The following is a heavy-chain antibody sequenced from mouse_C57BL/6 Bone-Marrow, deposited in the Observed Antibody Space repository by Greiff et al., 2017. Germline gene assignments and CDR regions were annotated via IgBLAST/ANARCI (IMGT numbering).Heavy chain of an antibody. CDR2: INPSSGYT. J-gene: IGHJ2*03. D-gene: IGHD1-1*01. CDR1: GYTFTSYT. Sequence: QVQLQQSGAELARPGASVKMSCKASGYTFTSYTMHWVNQRPGQGLEWIGYINPSSGYTKYNQKFKDKATLTADKSSSTAYMQLSSLTSEDSAVYYCERRERETYCYFDFWGQGTSLTVSA. CDR3: ERRERETYCYFDF. V-gene: IGHV1-4*01.